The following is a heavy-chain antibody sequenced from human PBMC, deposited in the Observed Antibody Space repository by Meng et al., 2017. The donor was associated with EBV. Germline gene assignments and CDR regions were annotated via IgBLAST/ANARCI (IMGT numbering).Heavy chain of an antibody. J-gene: IGHJ4*02. D-gene: IGHD3-10*01. Sequence: SGGGGRRAWSSVKVSCKTSGGTFRSDAVSWVRPAPGQGLEWMGGLIPMSGAPNYAQKFQDRVTIIADESTSTHSMELNNLRFEDTAMYYCASESGRGFTPDYWGQGTLVTVSS. CDR2: LIPMSGAP. CDR3: ASESGRGFTPDY. V-gene: IGHV1-69*01. CDR1: GGTFRSDA.